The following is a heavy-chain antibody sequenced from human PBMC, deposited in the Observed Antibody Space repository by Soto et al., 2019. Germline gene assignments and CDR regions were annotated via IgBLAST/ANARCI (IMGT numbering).Heavy chain of an antibody. Sequence: ASVKVSCKASGGTFSSYAISWVRQAPGQGLEWMGGIIPIFGTANYAQKFQGRVTITADESTSTAYMELSSLRSEDTAVYYCAASSCSPHTTVVTYTCFDPWGPGPLVTVSS. J-gene: IGHJ5*02. CDR3: AASSCSPHTTVVTYTCFDP. D-gene: IGHD4-17*01. CDR2: IIPIFGTA. CDR1: GGTFSSYA. V-gene: IGHV1-69*13.